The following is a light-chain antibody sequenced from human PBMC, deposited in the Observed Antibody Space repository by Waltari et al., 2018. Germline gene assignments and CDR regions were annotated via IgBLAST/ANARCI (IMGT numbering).Light chain of an antibody. Sequence: QSALTQPPSASGSPGQSVTISCTGTSSDVGAYNYVSWYQQHPGKVPKLIIYGVTKRPSGVPDRCSGSKSGNTASLTVSGLQAEDEAQYFCSSYAGGTVLFGGGTKLAVL. CDR2: GVT. J-gene: IGLJ3*02. CDR1: SSDVGAYNY. V-gene: IGLV2-8*01. CDR3: SSYAGGTVL.